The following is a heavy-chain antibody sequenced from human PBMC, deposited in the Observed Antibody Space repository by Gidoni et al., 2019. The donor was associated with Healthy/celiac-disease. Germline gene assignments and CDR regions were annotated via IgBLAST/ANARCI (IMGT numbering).Heavy chain of an antibody. CDR2: IYYGGST. CDR1: GGSISSSSYY. Sequence: QLQLQESGPGLVKPSEPLSLTCAVSGGSISSSSYYCGWVRQPPGKGLEWIGSIYYGGSTYYNPSLKSRVTRSVDTSKNQFSLKLSSVTAADTAVYYCARATGDNQNFYYYGMDVWGQGTTVTVSS. D-gene: IGHD7-27*01. V-gene: IGHV4-39*07. J-gene: IGHJ6*02. CDR3: ARATGDNQNFYYYGMDV.